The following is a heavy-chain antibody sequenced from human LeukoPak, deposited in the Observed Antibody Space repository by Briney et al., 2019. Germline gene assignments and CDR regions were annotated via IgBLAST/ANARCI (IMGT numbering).Heavy chain of an antibody. J-gene: IGHJ4*02. CDR3: ARDPLSSSSFDL. D-gene: IGHD6-13*01. CDR1: GFTFSSYS. CDR2: ISSRSATI. V-gene: IGHV3-48*01. Sequence: GGSLRLSCAASGFTFSSYSMNWVRQAPGKGLEWVSYISSRSATIYYADSVKGRFTISRDNAKNSLYLQMNSLRVEDTAVYYCARDPLSSSSFDLWGQGTLVTVSS.